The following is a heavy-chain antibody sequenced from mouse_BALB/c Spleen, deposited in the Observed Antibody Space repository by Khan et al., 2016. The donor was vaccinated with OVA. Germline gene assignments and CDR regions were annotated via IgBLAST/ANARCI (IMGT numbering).Heavy chain of an antibody. CDR1: GYSITSDYA. Sequence: EVQLQESGPGLVKPFQSLSLTCTVTGYSITSDYAWNWIRQFPGNKLEWMGYISYSGSTSYNPSLKSRISITRDTSKNQFFLQLNSVTTEDTATYYCARFPYYFDYWGQGTTLTVSS. J-gene: IGHJ2*01. CDR3: ARFPYYFDY. CDR2: ISYSGST. V-gene: IGHV3-2*02.